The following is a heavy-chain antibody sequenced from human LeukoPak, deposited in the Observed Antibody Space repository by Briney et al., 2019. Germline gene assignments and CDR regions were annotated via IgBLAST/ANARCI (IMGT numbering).Heavy chain of an antibody. V-gene: IGHV1-46*01. J-gene: IGHJ4*02. CDR2: INPSGGST. Sequence: ASVKVSCKASGYTFTSYYMHWVRQAPGQGLEWMGIINPSGGSTSYAQKFQGRVTITADESTSTAYMELSSLRSEDTAVYYCAREPDLGYCSGGSCYGYWGQGTLVTVSS. CDR3: AREPDLGYCSGGSCYGY. CDR1: GYTFTSYY. D-gene: IGHD2-15*01.